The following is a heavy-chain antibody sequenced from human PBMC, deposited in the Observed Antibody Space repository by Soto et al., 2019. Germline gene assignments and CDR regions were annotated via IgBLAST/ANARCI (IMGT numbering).Heavy chain of an antibody. CDR2: IIPIFGTA. D-gene: IGHD5-18*01. CDR1: GGTFSSYA. V-gene: IGHV1-69*12. J-gene: IGHJ4*02. CDR3: ARGPGYSYGYAYRFDY. Sequence: QVQLVQSGAEVKKPGSSVKVSCKASGGTFSSYAISWVRQAPGQGLEWMGGIIPIFGTANYAQKVQGRVTITADESTSTDYMGPSSLRSEDTAVYYCARGPGYSYGYAYRFDYWGQGTLVTVSS.